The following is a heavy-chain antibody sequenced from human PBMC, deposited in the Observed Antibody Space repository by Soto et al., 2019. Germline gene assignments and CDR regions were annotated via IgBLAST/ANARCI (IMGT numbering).Heavy chain of an antibody. CDR3: AKVGGAHYYYYGMDV. CDR2: ISGGDGST. J-gene: IGHJ6*02. CDR1: GFTFRSSP. Sequence: GSLRISCAVSGFTFRSSPMSWVRRAPGKGLEWVSGISGGDGSTYYAESVKGRFTISRDNSKNTLYLQMNSLRAEDTAVYYCAKVGGAHYYYYGMDVWGQGTTVTVSS. D-gene: IGHD1-26*01. V-gene: IGHV3-23*01.